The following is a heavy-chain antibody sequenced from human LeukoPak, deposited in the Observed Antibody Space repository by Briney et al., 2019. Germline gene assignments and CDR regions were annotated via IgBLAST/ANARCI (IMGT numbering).Heavy chain of an antibody. CDR1: GGSISSGDYY. V-gene: IGHV4-30-4*08. CDR3: ARVIQGSSALMVFDY. D-gene: IGHD6-6*01. Sequence: PSQTLSLTCTVSGGSISSGDYYWSWIRQPPGKGLEWIGYIYYSGSTYYNPSLKSRVPISVDTSKNQFSLKLSSVTAADTAAYYCARVIQGSSALMVFDYWGQGTLVTVFS. J-gene: IGHJ4*02. CDR2: IYYSGST.